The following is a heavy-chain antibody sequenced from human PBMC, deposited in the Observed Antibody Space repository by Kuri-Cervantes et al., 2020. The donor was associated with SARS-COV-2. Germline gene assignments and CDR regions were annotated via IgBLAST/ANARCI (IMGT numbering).Heavy chain of an antibody. V-gene: IGHV1-18*01. J-gene: IGHJ6*03. CDR3: ALGYWGSGYPRYYYYMDV. Sequence: ASVKVSCKASGYTFTSYGITWVRQAPGQGLEWMGWISAYNGNTNYAQKLQGRVTMTTDTSTSTAYMELSSLRSEDTAVYYCALGYWGSGYPRYYYYMDVWGKGTTVTVSS. CDR1: GYTFTSYG. CDR2: ISAYNGNT. D-gene: IGHD3-22*01.